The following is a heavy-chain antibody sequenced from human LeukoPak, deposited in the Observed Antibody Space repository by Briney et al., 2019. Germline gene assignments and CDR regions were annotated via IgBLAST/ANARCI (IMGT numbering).Heavy chain of an antibody. J-gene: IGHJ3*02. D-gene: IGHD3-3*01. V-gene: IGHV1-69*04. CDR2: TIPILGIA. CDR3: ARGSGYPDAFDI. Sequence: SVKVSCKASGGTFSSYAISWVRQAPGQGLEWMGRTIPILGIANYAQKFQGRVTITADKSTSTAYMELSSLRSEDTAVYYCARGSGYPDAFDIWGQGTMVTVSS. CDR1: GGTFSSYA.